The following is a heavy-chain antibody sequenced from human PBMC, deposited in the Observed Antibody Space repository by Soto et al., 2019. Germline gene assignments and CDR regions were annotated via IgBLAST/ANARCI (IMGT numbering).Heavy chain of an antibody. V-gene: IGHV1-69*01. CDR3: ASPEPGIAVAGLDY. D-gene: IGHD6-19*01. Sequence: VQLVQSGAEVKKPGSSVKVSCKASGGTFSSYAISWVRQAPGQGLEWMGGIIPIFGTANYAQKFQGRVTITADESTSTAYMELSSLRSEDTAVYYCASPEPGIAVAGLDYWGQGTLVTVSS. J-gene: IGHJ4*02. CDR2: IIPIFGTA. CDR1: GGTFSSYA.